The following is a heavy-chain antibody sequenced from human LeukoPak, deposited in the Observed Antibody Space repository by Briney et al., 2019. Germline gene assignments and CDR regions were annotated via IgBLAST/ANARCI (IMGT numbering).Heavy chain of an antibody. V-gene: IGHV4-39*01. J-gene: IGHJ1*01. CDR2: IYHSGRT. CDR3: VRRRYYDSTGYFE. D-gene: IGHD3-22*01. CDR1: GDYISSSSYY. Sequence: SSETLSLTCAVSGDYISSSSYYWGWIRQSPGTGLEWIGDIYHSGRTYYNPSLKSRVAISIDTSKNQFSLRLRSMTAADTAVFYCVRRRYYDSTGYFEWGRGTLVTVSS.